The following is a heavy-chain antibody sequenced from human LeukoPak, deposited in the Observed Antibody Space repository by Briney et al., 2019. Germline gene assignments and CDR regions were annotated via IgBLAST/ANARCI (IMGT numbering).Heavy chain of an antibody. CDR3: ARGSRGPGDYGDAFDI. CDR1: GFTFSSYG. V-gene: IGHV3-33*01. J-gene: IGHJ3*02. D-gene: IGHD4-17*01. Sequence: PGGSLRLSCAASGFTFSSYGMHWVRQAPGKGLEWVAVIWYDGSNKYYADSVKGRFTISRDNSKNTLYLQMNSLRAEDTAVYYCARGSRGPGDYGDAFDIWGQGTMVTVSS. CDR2: IWYDGSNK.